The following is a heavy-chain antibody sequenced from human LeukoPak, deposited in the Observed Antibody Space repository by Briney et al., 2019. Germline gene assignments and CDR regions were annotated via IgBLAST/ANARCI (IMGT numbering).Heavy chain of an antibody. Sequence: ASLKVSCTPSGDTFTSYDINWVRPAPGQGREWMGWMNPRSGNTISTQKFQGRVAMTRDTSTSTAYMELSSLRSEDTAVYYCARGGTLVQGVTILYGMDVWGQGTTVTVSS. D-gene: IGHD3-10*01. CDR1: GDTFTSYD. J-gene: IGHJ6*02. CDR2: MNPRSGNT. CDR3: ARGGTLVQGVTILYGMDV. V-gene: IGHV1-8*01.